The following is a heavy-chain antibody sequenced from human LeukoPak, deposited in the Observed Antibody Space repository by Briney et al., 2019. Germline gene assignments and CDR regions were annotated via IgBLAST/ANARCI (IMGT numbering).Heavy chain of an antibody. CDR2: IIPIFNTA. CDR3: ARRVDILTGYYNV. V-gene: IGHV1-69*13. D-gene: IGHD3-9*01. CDR1: GGTFSSSG. Sequence: ASVKVSCKASGGTFSSSGISWVRQAPGQGLEWMGGIIPIFNTANYAQKFQGRVTITADESTSTAYMDLSSLRSEDTAVYYCARRVDILTGYYNVWGQGTLVTVSS. J-gene: IGHJ4*02.